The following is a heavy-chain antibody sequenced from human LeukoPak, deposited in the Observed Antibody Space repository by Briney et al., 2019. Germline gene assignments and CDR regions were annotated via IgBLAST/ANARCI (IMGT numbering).Heavy chain of an antibody. CDR1: GYTFTSYA. CDR3: ARTLGFSSGYPFDY. J-gene: IGHJ4*02. CDR2: INAGNGNT. V-gene: IGHV1-3*03. D-gene: IGHD3-22*01. Sequence: ASVKVSCKASGYTFTSYAMHWVRQAPGQRLEWMGWINAGNGNTKYSEEFQGRVTITRDTSASTAYMELSSLRSEDMAVYYCARTLGFSSGYPFDYWGQGTLVTVSS.